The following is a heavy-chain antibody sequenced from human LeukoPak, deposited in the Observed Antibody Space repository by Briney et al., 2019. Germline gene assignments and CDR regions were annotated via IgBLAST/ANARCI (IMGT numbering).Heavy chain of an antibody. CDR3: ARGGRGDCSSTSCYSETLPISAYSYYMDV. J-gene: IGHJ6*03. V-gene: IGHV1-69*05. CDR1: LCTFSSYA. CDR2: IIPIFGTA. Sequence: ASVKVSRKASLCTFSSYAISWVGQAPGQGLEGMGGIIPIFGTADSAHKLQGRVTISTDESTSTAYMELSRLRAEDTAVYYCARGGRGDCSSTSCYSETLPISAYSYYMDVWGKGTTVTVSS. D-gene: IGHD2-2*01.